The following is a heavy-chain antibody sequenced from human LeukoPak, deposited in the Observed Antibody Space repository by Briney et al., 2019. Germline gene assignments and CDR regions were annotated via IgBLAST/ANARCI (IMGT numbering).Heavy chain of an antibody. CDR2: ISDSGGST. CDR3: AKDGMYSSSSSYYFDY. Sequence: PGGSLRLSCAASGFTFSSYGMSRVRQAPGEGLEWVSAISDSGGSTYYTDSVKGRFTISRDNSKNTLYLQMNSLRAEDTAVYYCAKDGMYSSSSSYYFDYWGQGTLVTVSS. V-gene: IGHV3-23*01. J-gene: IGHJ4*02. D-gene: IGHD6-6*01. CDR1: GFTFSSYG.